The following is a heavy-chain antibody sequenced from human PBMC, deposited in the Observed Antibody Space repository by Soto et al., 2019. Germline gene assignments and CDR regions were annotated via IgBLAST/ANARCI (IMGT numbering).Heavy chain of an antibody. CDR3: ASLLPFLEWDPLSNWFDP. V-gene: IGHV4-39*01. Sequence: SETLSLTCTVPGGSISSSRYCWRWIREPPGKGLEWIGSIYYSGSTYYNPSLKSRVTISVDTSKNQFSLKLSSVTAADTAVYYCASLLPFLEWDPLSNWFDPWGQGTLVT. CDR1: GGSISSSRYC. D-gene: IGHD3-3*01. J-gene: IGHJ5*02. CDR2: IYYSGST.